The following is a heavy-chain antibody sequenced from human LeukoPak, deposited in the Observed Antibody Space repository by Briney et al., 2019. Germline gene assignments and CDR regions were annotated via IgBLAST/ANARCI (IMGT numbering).Heavy chain of an antibody. Sequence: YIYYADSVKGRFTISRDNAKNSLYLQMNSLRAEDTAVYYCARGLGYSSGGSCYADYYYYYYGMDVWGRGTTVTVSS. D-gene: IGHD2-15*01. CDR3: ARGLGYSSGGSCYADYYYYYYGMDV. J-gene: IGHJ6*02. V-gene: IGHV3-21*01. CDR2: YI.